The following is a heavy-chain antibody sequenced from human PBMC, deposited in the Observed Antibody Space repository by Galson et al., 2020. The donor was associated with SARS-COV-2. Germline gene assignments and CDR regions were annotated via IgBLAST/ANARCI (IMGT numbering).Heavy chain of an antibody. V-gene: IGHV3-7*01. D-gene: IGHD2-15*01. CDR3: TGEGWQGGY. CDR1: GFNYSDHW. CDR2: IRGDGSET. J-gene: IGHJ4*02. Sequence: GGSLRISYVVSGFNYSDHWMNWNRQAPGKGLEWVANIRGDGSETNYADSVQGRFSISSDNAVDTLYLELHSLRVDDTAVYYCTGEGWQGGYWGQGTRVTVSS.